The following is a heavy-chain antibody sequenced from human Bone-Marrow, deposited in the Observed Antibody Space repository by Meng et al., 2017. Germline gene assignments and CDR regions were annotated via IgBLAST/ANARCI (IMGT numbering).Heavy chain of an antibody. V-gene: IGHV3-53*01. J-gene: IGHJ4*02. Sequence: GESLKISCAASGFTVSSNYMSWVRQAPGKGLEWVSVIYSGGSTYYADSVKGRFTISRHNSKNTLYLQMNSLRAEDTAVYYCAKDQHSLSGWYFFPFGYWGQGTLVTVSS. CDR1: GFTVSSNY. D-gene: IGHD6-19*01. CDR2: IYSGGST. CDR3: AKDQHSLSGWYFFPFGY.